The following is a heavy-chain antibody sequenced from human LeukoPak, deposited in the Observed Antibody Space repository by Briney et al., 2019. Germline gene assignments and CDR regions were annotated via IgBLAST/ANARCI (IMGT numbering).Heavy chain of an antibody. CDR3: ARDIAPAGLFFDY. V-gene: IGHV3-7*01. CDR1: GFTLSSYW. CDR2: IKYDGSEK. J-gene: IGHJ4*02. Sequence: GGSLRLSCAASGFTLSSYWMSWVRQAPGKGLEWVANIKYDGSEKDYVDSVKGRFTISRGNAKNSLYLQMNSLRAEDTAVYYCARDIAPAGLFFDYWGQGTLVTVSS. D-gene: IGHD6-13*01.